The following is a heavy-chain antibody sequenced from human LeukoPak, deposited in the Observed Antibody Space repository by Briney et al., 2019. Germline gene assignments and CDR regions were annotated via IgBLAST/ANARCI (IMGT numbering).Heavy chain of an antibody. CDR2: ISAYNGNT. Sequence: GASVKVSCKASGGTFTSYGISWVRQAPGQGLEWMGWISAYNGNTNYAQKLQGRVTMTTDTSTSTAYMELRSLRSDDTAVYYCARDLRGVPNVAFLGYYYYYMDVWGKGTTVTVSS. J-gene: IGHJ6*03. V-gene: IGHV1-18*01. CDR3: ARDLRGVPNVAFLGYYYYYMDV. CDR1: GGTFTSYG. D-gene: IGHD2-2*01.